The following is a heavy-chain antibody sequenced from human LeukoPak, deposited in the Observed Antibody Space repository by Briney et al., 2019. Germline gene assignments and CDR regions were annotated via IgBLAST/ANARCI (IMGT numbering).Heavy chain of an antibody. CDR3: ARDTYSRLDY. Sequence: GGSLRVFCAASGFTFDDYGMNWVRQAPGRGLEWLSYISGSSSPIYYADSVKGRFTISRDNAKNSLYLQMNSLRVEDTAVYYCARDTYSRLDYWGQGTLVTVSS. CDR2: ISGSSSPI. V-gene: IGHV3-48*01. CDR1: GFTFDDYG. D-gene: IGHD6-13*01. J-gene: IGHJ4*02.